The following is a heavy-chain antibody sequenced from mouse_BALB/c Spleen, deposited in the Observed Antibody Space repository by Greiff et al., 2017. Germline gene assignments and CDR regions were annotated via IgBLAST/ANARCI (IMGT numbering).Heavy chain of an antibody. Sequence: EVQLVESGPSLVKPSQTLSLTCSVTGDSITSGYWNWIRKFPGNKLEYMGYISYSGSTYYNPSLKSRISITRDTSKNQYYLQLNSVTTEDTATYYCARRNGNYVWFAYWGQGTLVTVSA. J-gene: IGHJ3*01. V-gene: IGHV3-8*02. CDR3: ARRNGNYVWFAY. CDR1: GDSITSGY. CDR2: ISYSGST. D-gene: IGHD2-1*01.